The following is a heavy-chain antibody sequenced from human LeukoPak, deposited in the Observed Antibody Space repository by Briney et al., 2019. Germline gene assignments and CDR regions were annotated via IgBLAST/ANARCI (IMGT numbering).Heavy chain of an antibody. CDR1: GGTFSSYA. J-gene: IGHJ3*02. CDR2: IIPIFGTA. V-gene: IGHV1-69*01. CDR3: ARERIPPHDSSGYYNGWTFDI. D-gene: IGHD3-22*01. Sequence: SVKVSCKASGGTFSSYAISWVRQAPGQGLEWMGGIIPIFGTANYAQKFQGRVTITADESTSTAYMELSSLRSEDTAVYYCARERIPPHDSSGYYNGWTFDIWGQGTMVTVSS.